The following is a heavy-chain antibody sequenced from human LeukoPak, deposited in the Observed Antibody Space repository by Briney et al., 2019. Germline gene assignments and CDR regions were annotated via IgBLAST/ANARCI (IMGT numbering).Heavy chain of an antibody. Sequence: GGSLRFPGPALESTFVSYELNGFGRPPGKGRRGFSYFSSSGDTITYADSGKGRSSISRDNAKNSLYLQVISLRREATAVFYCARGPGIAARYDAFDIWGQGTMVTVSS. CDR2: FSSSGDTI. V-gene: IGHV3-48*03. CDR3: ARGPGIAARYDAFDI. J-gene: IGHJ3*02. D-gene: IGHD6-6*01. CDR1: ESTFVSYE.